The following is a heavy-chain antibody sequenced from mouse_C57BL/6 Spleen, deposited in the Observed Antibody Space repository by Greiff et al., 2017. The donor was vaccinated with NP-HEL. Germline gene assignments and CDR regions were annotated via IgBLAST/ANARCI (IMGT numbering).Heavy chain of an antibody. CDR2: ISYSGST. D-gene: IGHD2-3*01. Sequence: EVKLVESGPGMVKPSQSLSLTCTVTGYSINSGYDWHWIRHFPGNKLEWMGYISYSGSTNYTPSLKSRISITHDTSKNHFFLKLNSVTTEDTATYYCARSYYDGYCFAYWGQGTLVTVSA. J-gene: IGHJ3*01. CDR3: ARSYYDGYCFAY. V-gene: IGHV3-1*01. CDR1: GYSINSGYD.